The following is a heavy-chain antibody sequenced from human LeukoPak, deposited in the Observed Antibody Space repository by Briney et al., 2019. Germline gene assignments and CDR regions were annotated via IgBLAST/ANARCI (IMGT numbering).Heavy chain of an antibody. Sequence: GSLRLSWAASGFTFGTYAVGSVRQAPGRGRECVSGISDGGDGTYYAESVEGRLPNSRDNSKNTVFLPMNSLRADDTAKYYCAKDKAPGSWHTPSDFWGQGTLVTVSS. V-gene: IGHV3-23*01. CDR1: GFTFGTYA. CDR3: AKDKAPGSWHTPSDF. J-gene: IGHJ4*02. D-gene: IGHD6-13*01. CDR2: ISDGGDGT.